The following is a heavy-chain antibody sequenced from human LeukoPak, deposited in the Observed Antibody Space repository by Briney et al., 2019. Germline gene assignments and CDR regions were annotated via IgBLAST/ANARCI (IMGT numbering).Heavy chain of an antibody. CDR2: IIPIFGTA. D-gene: IGHD1-1*01. V-gene: IGHV1-69*01. CDR3: ARDLSTTGLVPHYYYYMDV. CDR1: GGTFSSYA. Sequence: SSVKVSCKASGGTFSSYAISWVRQAPGQGLEGMGGIIPIFGTANYAQKFQGRVTITADESTSTAYMELSSLRSEDTAVYYCARDLSTTGLVPHYYYYMDVWGKGTTVTVSS. J-gene: IGHJ6*03.